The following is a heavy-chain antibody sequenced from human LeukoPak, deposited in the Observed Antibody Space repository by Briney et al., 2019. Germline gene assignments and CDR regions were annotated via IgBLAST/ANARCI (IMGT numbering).Heavy chain of an antibody. CDR2: IIPVFHTT. CDR3: ARARSTVPNDAYDI. V-gene: IGHV1-69*05. J-gene: IGHJ3*02. D-gene: IGHD2-2*01. CDR1: GGSFRGHG. Sequence: SVKVSCKASGGSFRGHGISWVRQAPGQGPQWMGGIIPVFHTTNYAQEFQGRVTLIIDESTSMAYMELSSLRSDDTAVYFCARARSTVPNDAYDIWGQGTMVTVSS.